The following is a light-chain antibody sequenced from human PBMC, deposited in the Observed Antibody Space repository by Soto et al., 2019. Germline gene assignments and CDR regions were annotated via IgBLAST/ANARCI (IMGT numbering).Light chain of an antibody. V-gene: IGKV4-1*01. J-gene: IGKJ3*01. CDR1: QSVLYSSNNKNY. CDR2: WAS. Sequence: DIVMTQSPDSLAVSLGERATINCKSSQSVLYSSNNKNYLAWYQQKPGQPPKLLIYWASTRESGVPDRLSGGGSGTDFTLTIGSPQAEDVAVYYCQQYSSTPFTFGPGTKVDI. CDR3: QQYSSTPFT.